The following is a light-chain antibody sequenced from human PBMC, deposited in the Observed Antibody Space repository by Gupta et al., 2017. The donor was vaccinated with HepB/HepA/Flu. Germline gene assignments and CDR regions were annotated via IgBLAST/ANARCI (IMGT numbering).Light chain of an antibody. Sequence: QSALTQPHSVSGSPGQSVTISCTGTSSDVGGYNYVSWYQQHPSKVPKLMIYDVNKRPSGVPDRFSGSKSGNTASLTISGLQAEDEAEYYCCSYAGTYTVVFGGGTKLTVL. CDR1: SSDVGGYNY. V-gene: IGLV2-11*01. J-gene: IGLJ2*01. CDR2: DVN. CDR3: CSYAGTYTVV.